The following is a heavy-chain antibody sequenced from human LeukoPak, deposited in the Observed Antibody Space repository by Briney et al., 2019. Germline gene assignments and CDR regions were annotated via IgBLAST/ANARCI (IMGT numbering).Heavy chain of an antibody. Sequence: GGSLRLSCAASGFTFSSYSMNWVRQAPGKGLEWVSSISSSSSYIYYADSVKGRFTISRDNAKNSLYLQMNSLRAEDTAVYYCARVAGWDYYMDVWGKGTTVTVSS. CDR3: ARVAGWDYYMDV. D-gene: IGHD6-19*01. CDR2: ISSSSSYI. J-gene: IGHJ6*03. CDR1: GFTFSSYS. V-gene: IGHV3-21*01.